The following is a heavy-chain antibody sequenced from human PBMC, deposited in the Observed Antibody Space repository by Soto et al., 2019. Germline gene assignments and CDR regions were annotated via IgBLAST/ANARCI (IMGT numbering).Heavy chain of an antibody. D-gene: IGHD3-22*01. Sequence: GGSLRLSCAASGFTFSSYAMHWVRQAPGKGLEWVAVISYDGSNKYYADSVKGRFTISRDNSKNTLYLQMNSLRAEDTAVYYCARDRLVDSSGYFDYWGQGTLVTVSS. J-gene: IGHJ4*02. CDR2: ISYDGSNK. CDR3: ARDRLVDSSGYFDY. CDR1: GFTFSSYA. V-gene: IGHV3-30*04.